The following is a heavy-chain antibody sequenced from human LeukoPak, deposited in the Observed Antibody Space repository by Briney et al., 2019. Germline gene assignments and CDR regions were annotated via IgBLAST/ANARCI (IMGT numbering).Heavy chain of an antibody. D-gene: IGHD1-26*01. V-gene: IGHV1-18*04. CDR3: AREGESRKFDS. CDR1: GYNFTTYF. Sequence: ASVKVSCKTSGYNFTTYFITWVRQAPGQGHEWMGWISPYNGHTKYAHSLQGRVTMTTDTSTSTAFMELRSLMSDDTAVYYCAREGESRKFDSWGQGTLVTVSS. CDR2: ISPYNGHT. J-gene: IGHJ5*01.